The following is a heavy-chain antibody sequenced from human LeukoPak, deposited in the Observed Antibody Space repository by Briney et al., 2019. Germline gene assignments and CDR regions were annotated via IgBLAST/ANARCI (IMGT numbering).Heavy chain of an antibody. CDR1: GFTFSSYA. V-gene: IGHV3-23*01. J-gene: IGHJ4*02. D-gene: IGHD6-19*01. CDR2: ISGSGGST. CDR3: ARGAAAYSSGWYPAGY. Sequence: GGSLRLSCAASGFTFSSYAMSWVRQAPGKGLEWVSAISGSGGSTYYADSVKGRFTISRDNSKNTLYLQMNSLRAEDTAVYYCARGAAAYSSGWYPAGYWGQGTLVTVSS.